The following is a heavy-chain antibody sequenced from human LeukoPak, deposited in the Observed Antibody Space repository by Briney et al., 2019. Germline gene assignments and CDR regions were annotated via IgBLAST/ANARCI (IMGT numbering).Heavy chain of an antibody. CDR1: GYSFTSYW. Sequence: GGSLQISCKGSGYSFTSYWIGWVRQMPGKGLQWMGIIYPGDSDTRYSPSFQGQVTISADKSNSTAYLQWSSLKASDTAMYYCARHAPGGWFDLWGQGTLVTVSS. CDR3: ARHAPGGWFDL. D-gene: IGHD3-10*01. CDR2: IYPGDSDT. J-gene: IGHJ5*02. V-gene: IGHV5-51*01.